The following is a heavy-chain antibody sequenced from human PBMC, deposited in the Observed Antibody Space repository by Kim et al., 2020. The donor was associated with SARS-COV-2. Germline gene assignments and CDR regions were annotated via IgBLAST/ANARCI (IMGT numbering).Heavy chain of an antibody. CDR3: ARGSNWNYDFLSVQGTLYYFDY. CDR1: GGSFSGYY. CDR2: INHSGST. Sequence: SETLSLTCAVYGGSFSGYYWSWIRQPPGKGLEWIGEINHSGSTNYNPSLKSRVTISVDTSKNQFSLKLSSVTAADTAVYYCARGSNWNYDFLSVQGTLYYFDYWGQGTLVTVSS. D-gene: IGHD3-3*01. V-gene: IGHV4-34*01. J-gene: IGHJ4*02.